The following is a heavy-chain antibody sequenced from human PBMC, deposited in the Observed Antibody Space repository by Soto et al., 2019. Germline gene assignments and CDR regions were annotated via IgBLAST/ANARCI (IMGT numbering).Heavy chain of an antibody. Sequence: PSETLSLTCTASGDSIRSSSHYWAWNRQPPGKGLEWIGGFYYSGSTYYNPSLKSRVTISVDTSKNQFSLKLSSVTAADTAVYYCARRYYDSSGYYETVNYFDYWGQGTLVTVSS. CDR1: GDSIRSSSHY. CDR3: ARRYYDSSGYYETVNYFDY. D-gene: IGHD3-22*01. J-gene: IGHJ4*02. V-gene: IGHV4-39*01. CDR2: FYYSGST.